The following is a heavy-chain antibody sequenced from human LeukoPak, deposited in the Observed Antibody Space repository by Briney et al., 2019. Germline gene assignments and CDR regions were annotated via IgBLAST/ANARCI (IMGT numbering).Heavy chain of an antibody. CDR3: AKDLRYCGGDCYPN. CDR2: INGNGRST. V-gene: IGHV3-20*04. CDR1: GFTLDNYG. J-gene: IGHJ4*02. D-gene: IGHD2-21*01. Sequence: GGSLRLSCVASGFTLDNYGMSWVRQVPGKGLEWVSGINGNGRSTDYADSVKGRFTISRDNSKNTLYLQMNSLRAEDTAVYYCAKDLRYCGGDCYPNGGQGTLVTVSS.